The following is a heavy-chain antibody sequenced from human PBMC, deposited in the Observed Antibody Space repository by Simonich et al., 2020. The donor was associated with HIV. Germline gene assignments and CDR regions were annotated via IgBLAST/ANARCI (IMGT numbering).Heavy chain of an antibody. CDR1: GGSVRGYY. D-gene: IGHD3-3*01. Sequence: QVQLQQWGAGLLKPSETLSLTCAVYGGSVRGYYWSWIRQPPGKGLEWIGEINHSGITNYKSSLNRRATISVDKSKNQFSLKLSSVTAADTAIYYCARRDRELILYFDYWGQGNLVTVSS. V-gene: IGHV4-34*01. CDR3: ARRDRELILYFDY. CDR2: INHSGIT. J-gene: IGHJ4*02.